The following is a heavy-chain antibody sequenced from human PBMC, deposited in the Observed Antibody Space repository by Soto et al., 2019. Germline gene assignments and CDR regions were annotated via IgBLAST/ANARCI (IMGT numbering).Heavy chain of an antibody. CDR2: ISHSGST. CDR3: ARGRSGGGSCYDY. J-gene: IGHJ4*02. CDR1: GGSFSGYY. V-gene: IGHV4-34*01. D-gene: IGHD2-15*01. Sequence: QVQLQQWGAGLLKPSETLSLTCAVYGGSFSGYYWSWIRQPPGKGLEWIGEISHSGSTNYNPSLKSRVTISVDTSKNQFSLKLSSVTAADTAVYYCARGRSGGGSCYDYWGQGTLVTVSS.